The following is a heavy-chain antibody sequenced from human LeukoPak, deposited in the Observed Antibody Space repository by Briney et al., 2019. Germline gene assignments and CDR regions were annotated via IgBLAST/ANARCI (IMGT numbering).Heavy chain of an antibody. CDR2: IYYSGST. CDR3: ARDRPRYCSSTSCYSAFDI. J-gene: IGHJ3*02. Sequence: SETLSLTCTVSGGSISSYYWSWIRQPPGKGLEWSGYIYYSGSTNYNPSLKSRVTISVDTSKNQFSLKLSSVTAADTAVYYCARDRPRYCSSTSCYSAFDIWGQGTMVTVSS. CDR1: GGSISSYY. D-gene: IGHD2-2*01. V-gene: IGHV4-59*01.